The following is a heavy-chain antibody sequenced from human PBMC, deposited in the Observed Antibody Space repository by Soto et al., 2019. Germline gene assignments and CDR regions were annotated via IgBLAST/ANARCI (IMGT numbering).Heavy chain of an antibody. Sequence: ASVKVSCKASGYTFTSYGISWVRQAPGQGLEWMGWISAYNGNTNYAQKLQGRVTMTTDTSTSTAYMELRSLRSDDTAVYYCARDRSGSYYEDYYYYGMDVWGQGTTVTV. CDR2: ISAYNGNT. V-gene: IGHV1-18*01. CDR3: ARDRSGSYYEDYYYYGMDV. CDR1: GYTFTSYG. J-gene: IGHJ6*02. D-gene: IGHD1-26*01.